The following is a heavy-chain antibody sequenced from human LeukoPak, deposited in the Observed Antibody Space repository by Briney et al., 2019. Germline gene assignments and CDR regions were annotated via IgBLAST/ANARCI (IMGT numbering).Heavy chain of an antibody. CDR3: ARRDRNPKTYYHDSSGYPFDY. CDR2: INHSGST. CDR1: GGSFSGYY. Sequence: PSETLSLTCAVYGGSFSGYYWSWIRQPPGKGLEWIGEINHSGSTNYNPSLKSRVTISVDTSKNQFSLKLSSVTAADTAVYYCARRDRNPKTYYHDSSGYPFDYWGQGTLVTVSS. J-gene: IGHJ4*02. V-gene: IGHV4-34*01. D-gene: IGHD3-22*01.